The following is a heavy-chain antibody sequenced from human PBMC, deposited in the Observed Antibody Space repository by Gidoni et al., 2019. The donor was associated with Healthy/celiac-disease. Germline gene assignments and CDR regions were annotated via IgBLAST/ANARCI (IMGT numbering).Heavy chain of an antibody. CDR1: GGTFSSYA. V-gene: IGHV1-69*06. CDR2: IIPIFGTA. Sequence: VQLVQSGSEVKKPGSSVKVSCQASGGTFSSYAISWVRQGPGQGLEWMGGIIPIFGTANYAQKFQGRVTITADKSTSTAYMELSSLRSEDTAVYYCARGIVGADFDYWGQGTLVTVSS. CDR3: ARGIVGADFDY. D-gene: IGHD1-26*01. J-gene: IGHJ4*02.